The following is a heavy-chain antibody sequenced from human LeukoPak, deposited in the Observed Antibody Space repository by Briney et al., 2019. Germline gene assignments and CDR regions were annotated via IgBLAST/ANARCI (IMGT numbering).Heavy chain of an antibody. Sequence: GRSLRLSCVVSGFTFSSYAISWVRQVPGKGLEWVSCISGTGGSTYYVDSVKGRFTISRDNSKNTLYLQMNSLRVEDTAVYYCANLWFGDRFDYWGQGTLVTVSS. J-gene: IGHJ4*02. CDR1: GFTFSSYA. CDR3: ANLWFGDRFDY. V-gene: IGHV3-23*01. D-gene: IGHD3-10*01. CDR2: ISGTGGST.